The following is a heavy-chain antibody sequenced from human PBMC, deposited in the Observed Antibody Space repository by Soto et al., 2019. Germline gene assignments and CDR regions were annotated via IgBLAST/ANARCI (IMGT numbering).Heavy chain of an antibody. CDR2: IHYGGST. V-gene: IGHV4-30-4*01. J-gene: IGHJ3*02. Sequence: QVQLQESGPGLVKPSQTLSLTCTASDGSVSSGDSYWSWIRQSPGKGLEWIGYIHYGGSTYYNPSLKSRVSISVDTSKNQFSLKLNSVTAADTAVYYCARRYGPRAVDIWGQGTVVTVSS. D-gene: IGHD3-9*01. CDR1: DGSVSSGDSY. CDR3: ARRYGPRAVDI.